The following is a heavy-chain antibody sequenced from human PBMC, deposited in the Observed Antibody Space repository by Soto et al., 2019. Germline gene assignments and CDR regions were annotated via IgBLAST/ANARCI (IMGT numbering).Heavy chain of an antibody. CDR3: ARLRPTGGDYLYYYCYGMDV. D-gene: IGHD4-17*01. CDR2: IYYSGST. Sequence: SETLSLTCAVPGGSISSGGYYWRWLRQPPGKGLEWIGYIYYSGSTNYNPSLKSRVTISVDTSKHQFSLKLSSVTAADTAVYYCARLRPTGGDYLYYYCYGMDVWGQGTTVTVSS. CDR1: GGSISSGGYY. J-gene: IGHJ6*02. V-gene: IGHV4-61*08.